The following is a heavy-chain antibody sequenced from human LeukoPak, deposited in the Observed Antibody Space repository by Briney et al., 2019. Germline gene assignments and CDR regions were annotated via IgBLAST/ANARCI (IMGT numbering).Heavy chain of an antibody. CDR3: ARDWKESHSPYYMDI. Sequence: GGSLRLSCAASGFTFDAFGMQWVRQAPGKGLEWLAFISPDGINKKYADSLKGRFTISRDNSEEALYLQVDDLRVEDTGVYICARDWKESHSPYYMDIWGRGTTVIVSS. D-gene: IGHD1-1*01. V-gene: IGHV3-33*05. J-gene: IGHJ6*03. CDR1: GFTFDAFG. CDR2: ISPDGINK.